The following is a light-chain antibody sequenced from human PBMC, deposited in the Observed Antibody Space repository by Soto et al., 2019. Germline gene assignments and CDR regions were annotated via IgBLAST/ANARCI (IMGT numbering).Light chain of an antibody. CDR2: GAS. CDR1: QSVTSD. J-gene: IGKJ2*01. V-gene: IGKV3-15*01. CDR3: QQYNTWYT. Sequence: EIVMTQSPATLSVSPGERVTLSCRASQSVTSDLAWYQQRPGQAPRLLIYGASTRATGIPARFSGSGSGTELTLTISSLQSEDFAVYYCQQYNTWYTFGQGTKL.